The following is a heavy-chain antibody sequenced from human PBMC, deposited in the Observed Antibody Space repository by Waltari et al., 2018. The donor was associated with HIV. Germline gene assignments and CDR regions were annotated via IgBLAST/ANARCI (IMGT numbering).Heavy chain of an antibody. CDR3: ARAPTGSMYFDH. Sequence: EVQLVEYGGGLVQPGRSLRLSCTGSGFSFGDYAVSWARQAPGKGLEWVGFIRSKSYGETTQYAASVKGRFTISRDDSKNIAYLQMISLRIEDTAVYYCARAPTGSMYFDHWGQGSLITVSA. J-gene: IGHJ4*02. D-gene: IGHD2-8*01. CDR2: IRSKSYGETT. CDR1: GFSFGDYA. V-gene: IGHV3-49*04.